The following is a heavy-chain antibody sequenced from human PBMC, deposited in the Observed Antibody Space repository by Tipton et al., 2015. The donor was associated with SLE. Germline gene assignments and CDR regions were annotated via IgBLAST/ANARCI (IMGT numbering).Heavy chain of an antibody. V-gene: IGHV4-59*08. Sequence: TLSLTCTVSGGSISNYYWSWIRQPPGKGLEWIGYIHYSGSTNYNPSLKSRVTISVDTSKNQFSLRLSSGTAADTAVYYCATHGDSLNPIDYWGQGTLVPVSS. D-gene: IGHD4-17*01. CDR2: IHYSGST. CDR1: GGSISNYY. CDR3: ATHGDSLNPIDY. J-gene: IGHJ4*02.